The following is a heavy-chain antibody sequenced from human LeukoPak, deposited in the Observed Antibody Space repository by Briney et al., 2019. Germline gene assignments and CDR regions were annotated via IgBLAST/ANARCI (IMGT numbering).Heavy chain of an antibody. CDR2: ISNDGGST. CDR3: AKGTRYYYDSSGSHFDY. D-gene: IGHD3-22*01. J-gene: IGHJ4*02. CDR1: GFTFSSYA. Sequence: GGSLRLSCAASGFTFSSYAMSWVRQAPGKGLEWVSGISNDGGSTDYADSVKGRFTISRDNAKNSLYLQMNSLRAEDMALYYCAKGTRYYYDSSGSHFDYWGQGTLVTVSS. V-gene: IGHV3-23*01.